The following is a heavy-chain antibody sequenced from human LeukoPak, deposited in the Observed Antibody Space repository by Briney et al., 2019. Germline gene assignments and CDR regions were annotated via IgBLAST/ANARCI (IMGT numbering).Heavy chain of an antibody. Sequence: PGGSLRLSCAASGFTFSSYAMHWVRQAPGKGLEWVAVISYDGSNKYYADSVKGRFTISRDNSKNTLYLQMNSLRAEDTAVYYCAREVGEVRAARPGWFDPWGQGTLVTVSS. V-gene: IGHV3-30-3*01. J-gene: IGHJ5*02. D-gene: IGHD6-6*01. CDR1: GFTFSSYA. CDR2: ISYDGSNK. CDR3: AREVGEVRAARPGWFDP.